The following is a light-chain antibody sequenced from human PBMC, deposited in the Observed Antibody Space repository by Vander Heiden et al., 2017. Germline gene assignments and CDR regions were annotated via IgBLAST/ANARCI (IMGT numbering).Light chain of an antibody. CDR3: QFFANVIFT. J-gene: IGKJ3*01. V-gene: IGKV1-33*01. CDR2: DAS. Sequence: DIHMTQSPSSLSASVGDRVTITCQASQDISNYLNWYQQKPGKAPKLLIYDASNLETGVPSRFSESGSGTDFTFTISSLQPEDIATYYCQFFANVIFTFGHGTKVDIK. CDR1: QDISNY.